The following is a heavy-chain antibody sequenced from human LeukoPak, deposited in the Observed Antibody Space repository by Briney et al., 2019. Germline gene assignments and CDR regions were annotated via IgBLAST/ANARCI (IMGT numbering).Heavy chain of an antibody. Sequence: SETLSLTCTVSGGSVSGSYYWNWIRQAPGKGLEWIGNVYYIGTTTYNSSLQSRVTISVDTSKNQFSLEMASVTPEDTALYYCARNTSSSPWFDPWGQGTLVIVSS. J-gene: IGHJ5*02. CDR1: GGSVSGSYY. V-gene: IGHV4-61*01. D-gene: IGHD6-6*01. CDR2: VYYIGTT. CDR3: ARNTSSSPWFDP.